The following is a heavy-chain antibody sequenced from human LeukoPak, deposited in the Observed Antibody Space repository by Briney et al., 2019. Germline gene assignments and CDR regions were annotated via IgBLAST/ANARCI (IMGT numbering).Heavy chain of an antibody. V-gene: IGHV3-30*18. J-gene: IGHJ3*02. D-gene: IGHD4-17*01. Sequence: GGSPRLSCAASGFTFSSYGMHWVRQAPGKGLEWVAVISYDGTNKYYADSVKGRFIMSRDNSKNTLYLQMNSLRAEDTAVYYCAKDPSTVTTGVFDIWGQGTMVSVSS. CDR1: GFTFSSYG. CDR3: AKDPSTVTTGVFDI. CDR2: ISYDGTNK.